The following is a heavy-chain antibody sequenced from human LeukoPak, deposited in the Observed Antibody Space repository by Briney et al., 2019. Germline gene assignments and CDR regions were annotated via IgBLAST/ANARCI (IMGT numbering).Heavy chain of an antibody. CDR2: MNPNSGNT. CDR1: GYTFTSYD. J-gene: IGHJ4*02. D-gene: IGHD2-2*01. Sequence: ASVKVSCKASGYTFTSYDINWVRQATGQGLEWMGWMNPNSGNTGYAQKFQGRVTMTRNTSISTVYMELSSLRSEDTAVYYCARVMRESIVVVPAATGKYYFDYWGQGTLVTVSS. CDR3: ARVMRESIVVVPAATGKYYFDY. V-gene: IGHV1-8*01.